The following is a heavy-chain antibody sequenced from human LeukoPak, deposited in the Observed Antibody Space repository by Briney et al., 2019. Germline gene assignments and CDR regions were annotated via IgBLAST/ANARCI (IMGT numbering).Heavy chain of an antibody. D-gene: IGHD1-1*01. V-gene: IGHV3-33*05. J-gene: IGHJ4*02. CDR3: ARERALEGFDY. Sequence: GGPLRLSCAVSGFTITNYGMHWVRQAPGKGREWVGVISYDGTKIYYSDSVKGRVTISRDNSKNALYLKLDSLRAEDTAVFYCARERALEGFDYWGRGTLVTVSS. CDR1: GFTITNYG. CDR2: ISYDGTKI.